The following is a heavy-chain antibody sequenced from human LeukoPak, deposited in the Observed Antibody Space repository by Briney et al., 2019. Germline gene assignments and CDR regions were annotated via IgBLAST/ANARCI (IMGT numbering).Heavy chain of an antibody. D-gene: IGHD1-26*01. J-gene: IGHJ4*02. Sequence: AGCLRLSCAASGFTFSTYGMHWVRQAPGKGLEWVAVISSDGSDKYYTDSVKGRFTISRDNSKNTLYLQMSSLRADDTALYYCAKERLGATTPNPDYWGQGTLVTVSS. V-gene: IGHV3-30*18. CDR2: ISSDGSDK. CDR3: AKERLGATTPNPDY. CDR1: GFTFSTYG.